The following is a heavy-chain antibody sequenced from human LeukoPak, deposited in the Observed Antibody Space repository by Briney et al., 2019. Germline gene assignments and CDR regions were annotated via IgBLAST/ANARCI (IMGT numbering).Heavy chain of an antibody. CDR3: ARGRGSSWSGYYYYYYGMDV. CDR1: GGSFSGYY. J-gene: IGHJ6*02. Sequence: SETLSLTCAVYGGSFSGYYWSWIRQPPGKGLEWIGEINHSGSTNYNPSLKSRVTISVDTSKNQFPLKLSSVTAADTAVYYCARGRGSSWSGYYYYYYGMDVWGQGTTVTVSS. CDR2: INHSGST. D-gene: IGHD6-13*01. V-gene: IGHV4-34*01.